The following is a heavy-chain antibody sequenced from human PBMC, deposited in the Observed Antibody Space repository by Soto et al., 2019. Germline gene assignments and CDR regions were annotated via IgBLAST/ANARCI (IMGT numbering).Heavy chain of an antibody. V-gene: IGHV4-39*01. D-gene: IGHD6-13*01. CDR2: IYYSGST. Sequence: PSETLSLTCTVSGGSISSSSYYWGWIRQPPGKGLEWIGSIYYSGSTYYNPSLKSRVTISVDTSKNQFSLKLSSVTAADTAVYYCARERRYSSSWRYCYYMDVWGKGTTVTVSS. J-gene: IGHJ6*03. CDR3: ARERRYSSSWRYCYYMDV. CDR1: GGSISSSSYY.